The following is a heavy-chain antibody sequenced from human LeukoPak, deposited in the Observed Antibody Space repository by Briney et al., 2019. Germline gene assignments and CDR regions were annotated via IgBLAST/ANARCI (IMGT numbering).Heavy chain of an antibody. CDR1: GFTFSTSA. Sequence: GGSLRLSCSASGFTFSTSAMRWVRQPPGQGLEWVALIWSDENTRYYADSVKGRFTISRDNSKNTLSLQMNDLRADDTAIYYCAREGRDYGNPIVYWGGGTLVTVSS. V-gene: IGHV3-33*01. J-gene: IGHJ4*02. CDR2: IWSDENTR. D-gene: IGHD4-17*01. CDR3: AREGRDYGNPIVY.